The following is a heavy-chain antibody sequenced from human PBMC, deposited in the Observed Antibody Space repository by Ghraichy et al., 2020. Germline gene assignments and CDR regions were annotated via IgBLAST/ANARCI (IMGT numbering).Heavy chain of an antibody. CDR2: IYYSGST. D-gene: IGHD3-10*01. J-gene: IGHJ4*02. CDR1: GGSISSYY. CDR3: ARGRFGDPLTIDY. Sequence: SETLSLTCTVSGGSISSYYWSWIRQPPGKGLEWIGYIYYSGSTNYNPSLKSRVTISVDTSKNQFSLKLSSVTAADTAVYYCARGRFGDPLTIDYWGQGTLVTVSS. V-gene: IGHV4-59*01.